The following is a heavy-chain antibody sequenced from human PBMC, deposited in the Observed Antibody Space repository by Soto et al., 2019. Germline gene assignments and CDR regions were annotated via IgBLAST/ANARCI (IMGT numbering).Heavy chain of an antibody. J-gene: IGHJ4*02. D-gene: IGHD3-16*02. CDR1: GGSFSGYY. Sequence: PSETLSLTCAVYGGSFSGYYWSWIRQPPGKGLEWIGEIKHSGSTNYNPSLKSRVTISVDTSKNQFSLKLSSVTAADTAVYYCARGHYDYVWGSYRATFDYWGQG. V-gene: IGHV4-34*01. CDR2: IKHSGST. CDR3: ARGHYDYVWGSYRATFDY.